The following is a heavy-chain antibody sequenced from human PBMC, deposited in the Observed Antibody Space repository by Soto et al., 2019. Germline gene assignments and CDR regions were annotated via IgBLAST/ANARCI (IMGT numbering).Heavy chain of an antibody. CDR3: ARDGVIAAAGTTWFDP. Sequence: SVKVSCKASGGTFSSYAISWVRQAPGQGLEWMGGIIPIFGTANYAQKFQGRVTITADESTSTAYMELSSLRSEDTAVYYCARDGVIAAAGTTWFDPWGQGTLVTVSS. CDR2: IIPIFGTA. V-gene: IGHV1-69*13. J-gene: IGHJ5*02. CDR1: GGTFSSYA. D-gene: IGHD6-13*01.